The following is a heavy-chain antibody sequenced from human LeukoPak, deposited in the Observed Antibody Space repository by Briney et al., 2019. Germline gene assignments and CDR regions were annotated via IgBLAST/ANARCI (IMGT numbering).Heavy chain of an antibody. Sequence: ASVKVSCKAAGYTFTDYYLNWVRQARGQGPEWMGWINPNSGATNYAQKFQGRVTMTRDTSSSTAYMELSRLTYDDTAVYYCARDDFSNKNYQLDYWGQGTRVTVSS. CDR3: ARDDFSNKNYQLDY. D-gene: IGHD3-3*01. J-gene: IGHJ4*02. V-gene: IGHV1-2*02. CDR1: GYTFTDYY. CDR2: INPNSGAT.